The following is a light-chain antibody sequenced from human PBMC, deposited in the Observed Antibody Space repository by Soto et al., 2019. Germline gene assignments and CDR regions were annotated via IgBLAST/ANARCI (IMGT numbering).Light chain of an antibody. Sequence: DIQMTQSPSSLSTFVGDTVTITCRASQGIDKYLNWYRQNPGKAPNLLIYTTSTLQSGVPSRFSGSGYRTHFTLTISSLQPEDFATYYCQQSYVTPYTFGQGTKLQIK. CDR3: QQSYVTPYT. J-gene: IGKJ2*01. CDR1: QGIDKY. CDR2: TTS. V-gene: IGKV1-39*01.